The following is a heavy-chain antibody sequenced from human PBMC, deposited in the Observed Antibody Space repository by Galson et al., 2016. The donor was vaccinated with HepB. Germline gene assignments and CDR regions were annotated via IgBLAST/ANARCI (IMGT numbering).Heavy chain of an antibody. CDR3: VRAEDYYYGSSGYYPHHFDS. J-gene: IGHJ4*02. CDR2: MSSDGSTT. V-gene: IGHV3-48*02. D-gene: IGHD3-22*01. Sequence: SLRLSCATSGFKFTHYSINWVHQAPGKGLEWVSYMSSDGSTTYHADSVKGRFTISRDTARNSVSLQMNSLRDEDTAIYYCVRAEDYYYGSSGYYPHHFDSWGQGTLVTVSS. CDR1: GFKFTHYS.